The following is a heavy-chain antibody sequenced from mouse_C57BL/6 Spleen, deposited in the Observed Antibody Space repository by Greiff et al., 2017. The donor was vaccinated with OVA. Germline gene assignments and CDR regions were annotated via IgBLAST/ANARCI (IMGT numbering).Heavy chain of an antibody. J-gene: IGHJ2*01. Sequence: QVQLQQSGAELVMPGASVKLSCKASGYTFTSYWMHWVKQRPGQGLEWIGEIDPSDSYTNDNQKFKGKSTLTVDKSSSTAYMQLSSLTSEDSAVYYCAKEGWLAYWGQGTTLTVSS. D-gene: IGHD2-3*01. CDR3: AKEGWLAY. V-gene: IGHV1-69*01. CDR1: GYTFTSYW. CDR2: IDPSDSYT.